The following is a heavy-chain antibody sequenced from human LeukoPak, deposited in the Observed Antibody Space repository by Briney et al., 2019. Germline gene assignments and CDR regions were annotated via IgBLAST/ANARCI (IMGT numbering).Heavy chain of an antibody. V-gene: IGHV1-18*01. CDR2: ISAYNGNT. CDR3: ARDLTAVVVTNWFDP. D-gene: IGHD2-21*02. CDR1: GYTFTSYG. J-gene: IGHJ5*02. Sequence: GASVKVSCKASGYTFTSYGISWVRQAPGQGLEWMGWISAYNGNTNYAQKLQGRVTKTTDTSTSTAYMELRSLRSDDTAVYYCARDLTAVVVTNWFDPWGQGTLVTVSS.